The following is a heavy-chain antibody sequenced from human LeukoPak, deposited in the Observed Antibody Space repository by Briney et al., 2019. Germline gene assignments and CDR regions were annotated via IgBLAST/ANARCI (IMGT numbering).Heavy chain of an antibody. Sequence: GASVKVSCKTSGYTFTSYGISWVRQTPGHRRVSMEWISANNGNTNYAQKIQGRVTMTTTTSTSTAYMELRSLRSDDAAGYYCAVAARHWKGNWFGRWGQGALVTVPS. J-gene: IGHJ5*02. CDR2: ISANNGNT. V-gene: IGHV1-18*01. CDR1: GYTFTSYG. CDR3: AVAARHWKGNWFGR. D-gene: IGHD1-1*01.